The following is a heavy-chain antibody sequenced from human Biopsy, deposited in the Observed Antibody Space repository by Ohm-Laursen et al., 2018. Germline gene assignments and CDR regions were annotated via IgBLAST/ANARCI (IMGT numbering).Heavy chain of an antibody. J-gene: IGHJ6*02. Sequence: SLRLSCAASGFTFNRYSMNWVRQVPGKGLEWVSSITRDSASIHYADSMKGRFTISRDNAKNSLYLQMNSLRAEDTAVYFCASLGLVWFGELLSVPFGLDVWGQGTTVTVSS. V-gene: IGHV3-21*01. CDR1: GFTFNRYS. CDR3: ASLGLVWFGELLSVPFGLDV. CDR2: ITRDSASI. D-gene: IGHD3-10*01.